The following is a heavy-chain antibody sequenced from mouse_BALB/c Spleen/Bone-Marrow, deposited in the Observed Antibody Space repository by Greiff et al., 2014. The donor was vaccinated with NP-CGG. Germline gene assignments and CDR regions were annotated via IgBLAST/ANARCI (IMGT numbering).Heavy chain of an antibody. J-gene: IGHJ1*01. CDR3: AREDGLWYFDV. V-gene: IGHV1-9*01. CDR2: ILPGSGST. CDR1: GYTFSSYW. Sequence: QVQLKESGAELMKPGASVKISCKATGYTFSSYWIEWAKQRPGHGLEWIGGILPGSGSTNYNEKFKGKATFTAETSSNTAYMQLSSLTSEDSAVYYCAREDGLWYFDVWGAGTTVTVSS. D-gene: IGHD1-1*01.